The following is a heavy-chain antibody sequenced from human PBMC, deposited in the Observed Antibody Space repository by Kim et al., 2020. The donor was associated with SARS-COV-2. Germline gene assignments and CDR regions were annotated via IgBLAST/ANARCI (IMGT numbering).Heavy chain of an antibody. CDR2: T. J-gene: IGHJ5*02. Sequence: TNYTPSLKSRVTISVDTSKNQFSLKLSSVTAADTAVYYCARHFKGSWFDPWGQGTLVTVSS. CDR3: ARHFKGSWFDP. V-gene: IGHV4-59*08.